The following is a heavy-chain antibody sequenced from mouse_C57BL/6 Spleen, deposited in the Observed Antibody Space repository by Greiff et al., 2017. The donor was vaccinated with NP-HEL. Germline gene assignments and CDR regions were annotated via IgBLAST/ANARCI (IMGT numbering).Heavy chain of an antibody. V-gene: IGHV2-6-1*01. J-gene: IGHJ1*03. CDR3: ARHNNYDYGYFDV. Sequence: VQLQQSGPGLVAPSQSLSITCTVSGFSLTSYGVHWVRQPPGKGLEWLVVIWSDGSTTYNSALNSRLSISKDNSKSQVFLKMNSLQTDDTAMYYCARHNNYDYGYFDVWGTGTTVTVSS. CDR2: IWSDGST. CDR1: GFSLTSYG. D-gene: IGHD2-3*01.